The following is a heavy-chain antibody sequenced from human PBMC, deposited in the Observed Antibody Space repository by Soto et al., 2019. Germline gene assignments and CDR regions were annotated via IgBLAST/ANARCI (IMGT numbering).Heavy chain of an antibody. Sequence: QVKLVQSGAEVKKPGASVKVACKASGITYTTYAIHWVRQAPGQGLGWMGLINTGNGNTRYTQRFQGRVTLTTDTSASTAYIDVSSLTSEDTAVYYGARAISGYVSWGQGALSTVSS. V-gene: IGHV1-3*04. D-gene: IGHD5-12*01. CDR2: INTGNGNT. CDR3: ARAISGYVS. J-gene: IGHJ5*02. CDR1: GITYTTYA.